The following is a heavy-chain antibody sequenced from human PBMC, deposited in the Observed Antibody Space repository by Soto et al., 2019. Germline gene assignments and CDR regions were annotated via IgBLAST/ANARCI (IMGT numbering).Heavy chain of an antibody. CDR3: ARDTKAPTKQWYFDL. CDR1: TDSMNTNNNW. V-gene: IGHV4-4*02. Sequence: QVQLQESGPGLVKPSETLSLTCVVSTDSMNTNNNWWNWVRPPPGKGLEWSGAISRDGSARYNPSLKSRVTISVDKSKGQFSLTLSSVTAADTAVYYCARDTKAPTKQWYFDLWGRGTLVIVSS. D-gene: IGHD1-1*01. J-gene: IGHJ2*01. CDR2: ISRDGSA.